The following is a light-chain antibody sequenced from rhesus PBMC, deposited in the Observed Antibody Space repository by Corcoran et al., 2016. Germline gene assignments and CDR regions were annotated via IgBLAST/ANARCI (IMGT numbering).Light chain of an antibody. CDR1: TSDIGAYTR. V-gene: IGLV2-13*03. Sequence: QAAPTQSPSVSGSPGQSVTISCTGTTSDIGAYTRVAWYQHHPGKAPKLLIYEVSKRPSGVSDRFSGSKSGNTASLTISGPQPEDEADYYCSSYTNSNTCVFGSGTRLTVL. CDR2: EVS. CDR3: SSYTNSNTCV. J-gene: IGLJ1*01.